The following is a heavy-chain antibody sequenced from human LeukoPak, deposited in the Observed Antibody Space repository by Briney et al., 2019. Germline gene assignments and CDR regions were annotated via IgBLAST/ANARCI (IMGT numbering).Heavy chain of an antibody. CDR1: GFTFSSYD. Sequence: SGGSLRLSCAASGFTFSSYDMHWVRQATGKGLEWVSAIGTAGDTYYPGSVKGRFTISRENAKNSLYLQMNSLRAGDTAVYYCARSGSHDAFDIWGQGTTVTVSS. J-gene: IGHJ3*02. CDR3: ARSGSHDAFDI. V-gene: IGHV3-13*01. D-gene: IGHD1-26*01. CDR2: IGTAGDT.